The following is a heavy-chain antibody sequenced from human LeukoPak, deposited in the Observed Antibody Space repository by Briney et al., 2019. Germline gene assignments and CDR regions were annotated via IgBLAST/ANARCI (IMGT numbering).Heavy chain of an antibody. J-gene: IGHJ4*02. CDR3: ARGAYYYDSSGPPNY. CDR1: GFTFSSYS. V-gene: IGHV3-21*01. CDR2: ISSSSSYI. Sequence: GGSLRLSCAASGFTFSSYSMNWVRQAPGKGLEWVSSISSSSSYIYYADSVKGRFTISRGNAKNSLYLQMNSLRAEDTAVYYCARGAYYYDSSGPPNYWGQGTLVTVSS. D-gene: IGHD3-22*01.